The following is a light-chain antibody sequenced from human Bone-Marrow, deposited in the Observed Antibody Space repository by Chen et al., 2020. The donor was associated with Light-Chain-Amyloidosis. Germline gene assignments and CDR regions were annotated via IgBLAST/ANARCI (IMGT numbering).Light chain of an antibody. V-gene: IGLV3-21*02. Sequence: SYVLTQPSSVSVAPGQTATIACGGNNIGSTRVHGYQQTPGQAPLRVVYDGSDRPSGIPARLSGSTSGYTATLPISRVEAGDEAYYYCQVWDRSSDRPVFGGRTKLSVL. CDR3: QVWDRSSDRPV. CDR2: DGS. CDR1: NIGSTR. J-gene: IGLJ3*02.